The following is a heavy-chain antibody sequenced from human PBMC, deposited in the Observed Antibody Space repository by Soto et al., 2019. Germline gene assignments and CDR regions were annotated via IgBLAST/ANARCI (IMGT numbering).Heavy chain of an antibody. CDR1: GFTFSNAW. CDR2: IKSKTDGGTT. D-gene: IGHD3-10*01. CDR3: TTDLVLYGSGYGMDV. V-gene: IGHV3-15*07. Sequence: EVELVESGGGLEKPGGPLRLSCAASGFTFSNAWMNWVRQAPGKGLEWVGRIKSKTDGGTTDYAAPVKGRFTISRDDSKNTLYLQMNSLKTEDTAVYYCTTDLVLYGSGYGMDVWGQGTTVTVSS. J-gene: IGHJ6*02.